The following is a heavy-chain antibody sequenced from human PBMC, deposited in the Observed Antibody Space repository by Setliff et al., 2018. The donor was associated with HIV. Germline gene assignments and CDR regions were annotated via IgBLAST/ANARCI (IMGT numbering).Heavy chain of an antibody. CDR1: GYTFTNSY. CDR2: INPSGGKT. Sequence: ASVKVSCKASGYTFTNSYIHWGRQAPGQGLEWMGLINPSGGKTSYAKKFQGRLTMTRDTPRSTVYMELSSLRSEDTPMYYCARCYYDSSGPTDAFDIWGQGTVVTVSS. V-gene: IGHV1-46*01. CDR3: ARCYYDSSGPTDAFDI. D-gene: IGHD3-22*01. J-gene: IGHJ3*02.